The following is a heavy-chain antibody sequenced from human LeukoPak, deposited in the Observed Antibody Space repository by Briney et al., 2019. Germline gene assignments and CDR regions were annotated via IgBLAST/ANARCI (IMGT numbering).Heavy chain of an antibody. CDR2: ISSSGSTI. V-gene: IGHV3-48*03. J-gene: IGHJ4*02. Sequence: GGSLRLSCAASGFTFSSYEMNWVRQAPGKGLEWVSHISSSGSTIYYADSVKGRFTISRDNAKNSLYLQMNSLRAEDTAVYYCARDRGYSYEIYFDYWGQGTLVTVSS. D-gene: IGHD5-18*01. CDR1: GFTFSSYE. CDR3: ARDRGYSYEIYFDY.